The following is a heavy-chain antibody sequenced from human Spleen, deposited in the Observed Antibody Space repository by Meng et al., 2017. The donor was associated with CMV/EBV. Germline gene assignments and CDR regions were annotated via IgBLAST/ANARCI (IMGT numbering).Heavy chain of an antibody. V-gene: IGHV4-34*01. CDR3: ARGYCSSTSCWGEGWFDP. D-gene: IGHD2-2*01. Sequence: RSFSGYYWSWIRQPPGKGLEWVGEINHSGSTNYNPSLKSQVTISVDTSKNQFSLKLSSVTAADTAVYYCARGYCSSTSCWGEGWFDPWGQGTLVTVSS. J-gene: IGHJ5*02. CDR2: INHSGST. CDR1: RSFSGYY.